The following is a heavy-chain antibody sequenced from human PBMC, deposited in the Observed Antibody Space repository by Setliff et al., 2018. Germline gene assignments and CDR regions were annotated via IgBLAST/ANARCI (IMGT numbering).Heavy chain of an antibody. CDR2: VEWNGGGT. J-gene: IGHJ4*02. CDR3: FGAGTCSY. V-gene: IGHV3-20*01. D-gene: IGHD3-10*01. Sequence: PGGSLRLSCAASGFTFADYGMNWVRQAPGKGLEWVSGVEWNGGGTRYVDSVKGRFTISRDNARNSLSLQMNSLRTDDTAVYHCFGAGTCSYWGQGTLVTVSS. CDR1: GFTFADYG.